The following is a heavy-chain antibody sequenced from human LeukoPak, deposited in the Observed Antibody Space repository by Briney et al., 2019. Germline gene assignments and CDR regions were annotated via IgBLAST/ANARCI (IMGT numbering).Heavy chain of an antibody. CDR2: IYHSGST. J-gene: IGHJ4*02. CDR3: ARVAGRFNYYGSGSYYPDY. D-gene: IGHD3-10*01. V-gene: IGHV4-38-2*02. CDR1: GFTFGDYA. Sequence: LRLSCTASGFTFGDYAMSWVRQAPGKGLEWIGSIYHSGSTYYNPSLKSRVTISVDTSKNQFSLKLSSVTAADTAVYYCARVAGRFNYYGSGSYYPDYWGQGTLVTVSS.